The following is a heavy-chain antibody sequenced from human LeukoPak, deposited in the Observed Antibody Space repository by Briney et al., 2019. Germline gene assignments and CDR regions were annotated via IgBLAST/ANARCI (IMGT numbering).Heavy chain of an antibody. CDR3: ARDQGYSSSWYYFDY. V-gene: IGHV3-30*03. CDR1: GFTFSSYG. D-gene: IGHD6-13*01. CDR2: ISYDGTDK. J-gene: IGHJ4*02. Sequence: GRSLRLSCAASGFTFSSYGMHWVRQAPGKGLEWVALISYDGTDKYYADSVKGRFTISRDNSKNTLYLQMNSLRAEDTAVYYCARDQGYSSSWYYFDYWGQGTLVTVSS.